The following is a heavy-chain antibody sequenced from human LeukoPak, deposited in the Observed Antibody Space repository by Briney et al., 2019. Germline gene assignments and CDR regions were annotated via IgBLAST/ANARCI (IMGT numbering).Heavy chain of an antibody. CDR1: GFTFSSYS. J-gene: IGHJ4*02. CDR2: ISGRTSTI. CDR3: VRVGESYPDLDY. Sequence: PGGSLRLSCAASGFTFSSYSMNWVRQAPGKGLEWVAYISGRTSTIYYADSVYGRFTISRDNAKNSLYLQMNSLRAEDTAVYYCVRVGESYPDLDYWGQGTLVTVSS. D-gene: IGHD3-10*01. V-gene: IGHV3-48*01.